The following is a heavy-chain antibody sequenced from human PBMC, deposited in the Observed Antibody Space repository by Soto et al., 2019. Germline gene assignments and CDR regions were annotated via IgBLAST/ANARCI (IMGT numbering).Heavy chain of an antibody. D-gene: IGHD5-12*01. CDR3: ARGGGYNYNLYWYFDL. Sequence: QVQLVQSGAEVKKPGSSVKVSCKASGGTFSSYTISWVRQAPGQGLEWMGRIIPILGMANYAQKFQGRVTITADKSTSTAYMELSSLRSEDTAVYYCARGGGYNYNLYWYFDLWGRGTLVTVSS. CDR2: IIPILGMA. CDR1: GGTFSSYT. J-gene: IGHJ2*01. V-gene: IGHV1-69*02.